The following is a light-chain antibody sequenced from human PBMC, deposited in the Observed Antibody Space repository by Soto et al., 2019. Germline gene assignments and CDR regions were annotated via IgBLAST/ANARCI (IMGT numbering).Light chain of an antibody. CDR1: QSISDW. Sequence: DIPMTQSPSTLSASVGDIVTITCRASQSISDWLAWFQLKPGKAPKLLIYDASSLESGVPSRFSGSGSGTEFTLTISGLQPDDFASYYCQQYNSYSGMFGQGTKV. CDR2: DAS. J-gene: IGKJ1*01. CDR3: QQYNSYSGM. V-gene: IGKV1-5*01.